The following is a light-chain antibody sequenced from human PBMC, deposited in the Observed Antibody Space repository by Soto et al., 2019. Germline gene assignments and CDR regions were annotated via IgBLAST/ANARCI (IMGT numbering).Light chain of an antibody. V-gene: IGLV1-40*01. CDR1: SSNIGAGYE. Sequence: QSVLTQPPSVSEAPGQRVTISCTGSSSNIGAGYEAHWYQQVPGTAPKLLIYENNNRPSGVPDRFSGSKSGTSASLAITGLQAEDEAEYYCQSYDSSLSGYVFGTAT. CDR3: QSYDSSLSGYV. J-gene: IGLJ1*01. CDR2: ENN.